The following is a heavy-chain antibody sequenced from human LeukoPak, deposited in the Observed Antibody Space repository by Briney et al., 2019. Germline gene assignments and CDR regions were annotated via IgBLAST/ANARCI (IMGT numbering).Heavy chain of an antibody. D-gene: IGHD4-11*01. CDR1: GYDFINYA. CDR3: ARTWDYSPRGRFVD. Sequence: GASVKVSCKGSGYDFINYAITWVRQAPGQGLEWMGWISPFNGQTNYAQNLQGRVTTTIDRTTSTASMELRGLRSDDTGVYYCARTWDYSPRGRFVDWGQGTRVTVSS. CDR2: ISPFNGQT. V-gene: IGHV1-18*01. J-gene: IGHJ4*02.